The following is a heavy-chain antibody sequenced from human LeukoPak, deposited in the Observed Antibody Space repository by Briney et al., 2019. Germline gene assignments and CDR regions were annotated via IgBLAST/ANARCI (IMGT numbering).Heavy chain of an antibody. V-gene: IGHV3-33*01. Sequence: GRSLRLSCSASGFTFSSYGMHWVRQAPGKGLEWVAVIWYDGINKYYADSVKGRFTITRDNSNKTLYLQMNSRRAEDTAVYYWAREQWPIDYFDYWGEGTLVTVPS. CDR1: GFTFSSYG. J-gene: IGHJ4*02. CDR3: AREQWPIDYFDY. CDR2: IWYDGINK. D-gene: IGHD6-19*01.